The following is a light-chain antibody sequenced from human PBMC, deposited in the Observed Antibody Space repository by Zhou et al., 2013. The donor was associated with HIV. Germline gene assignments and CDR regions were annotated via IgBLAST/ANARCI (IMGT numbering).Light chain of an antibody. J-gene: IGKJ1*01. CDR3: QQYHNSSWT. Sequence: DIQMTQSPSAMSASVGDRVTITCRASQGISNSLAWFQQQPGKVPKRLIYGASSLHSGVPSRFSGSGSGTDFTLTISSLRPDDFATYYCQQYHNSSWTFGQGTKVEV. CDR1: QGISNS. CDR2: GAS. V-gene: IGKV1-17*03.